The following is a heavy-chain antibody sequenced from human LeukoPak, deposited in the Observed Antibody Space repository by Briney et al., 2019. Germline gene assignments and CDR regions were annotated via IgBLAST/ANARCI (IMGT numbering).Heavy chain of an antibody. J-gene: IGHJ4*02. Sequence: SETLSLTCTVSGGSISSSSYYWGWIRQPPGKGLEWIGSIYYSGSTYYNPSLKSRITISVDTSKNQFSLKLSSVTAADTAVYYCARLGYSYGYAEDYWGQGTLVTVSS. CDR3: ARLGYSYGYAEDY. D-gene: IGHD5-18*01. CDR1: GGSISSSSYY. CDR2: IYYSGST. V-gene: IGHV4-39*01.